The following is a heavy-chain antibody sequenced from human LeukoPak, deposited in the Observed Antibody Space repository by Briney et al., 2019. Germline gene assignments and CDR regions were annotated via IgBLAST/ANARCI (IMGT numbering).Heavy chain of an antibody. CDR3: AIKKIRGNPFDY. D-gene: IGHD3-10*01. Sequence: ASVEVSCKAPAYTFSDHYVHWVRQAPGQGLEWMGWFHPSSGGAGYAQKFQGRVTMTRDTSISTAYMQLTRLTSDDTAVYYCAIKKIRGNPFDYWGQGTLVTVSS. CDR2: FHPSSGGA. CDR1: AYTFSDHY. J-gene: IGHJ4*02. V-gene: IGHV1-2*02.